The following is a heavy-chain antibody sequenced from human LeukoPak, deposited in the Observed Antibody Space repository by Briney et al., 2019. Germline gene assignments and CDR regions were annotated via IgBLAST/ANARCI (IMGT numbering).Heavy chain of an antibody. V-gene: IGHV1-2*02. Sequence: ASVKVSCKASGYTFTGYYMHWVRQAPGQGLEWMGWINPNSGGTNYAQKFQERVTITRDMSTSTAYMELSSLRSEDTAVYYCAAAVLRFLVFDPWGQGTLVTVSS. CDR2: INPNSGGT. D-gene: IGHD3-3*01. CDR1: GYTFTGYY. CDR3: AAAVLRFLVFDP. J-gene: IGHJ5*02.